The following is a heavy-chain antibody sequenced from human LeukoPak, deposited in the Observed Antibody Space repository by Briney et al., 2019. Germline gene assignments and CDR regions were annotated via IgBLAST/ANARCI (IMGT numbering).Heavy chain of an antibody. J-gene: IGHJ4*02. V-gene: IGHV1-2*02. D-gene: IGHD3-10*01. CDR1: GYTFTGYY. CDR2: INPNSGGT. CDR3: APGGNYYGSGSYYALDY. Sequence: ASVKVSCKASGYTFTGYYMHWVRQAPGQGLEWMGWINPNSGGTNYAQKFQGRVTMTRDTSISTACMELSRLRSDDTAVYYCAPGGNYYGSGSYYALDYWGQGTLVTVSS.